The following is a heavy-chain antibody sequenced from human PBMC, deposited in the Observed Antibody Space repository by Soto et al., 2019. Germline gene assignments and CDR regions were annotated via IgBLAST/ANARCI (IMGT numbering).Heavy chain of an antibody. CDR3: AREGSSTWTYYFDF. Sequence: SQTLSLTCALSGDSVSGNSAAWNWIRQSPSRGLEWLGRTYYRSRWYNDYAVSVKSRITVTPDTSKNQFSLHLNSVTPEDTAVYYCAREGSSTWTYYFDFWGQGILVTVLL. D-gene: IGHD6-13*01. J-gene: IGHJ4*02. CDR1: GDSVSGNSAA. CDR2: TYYRSRWYN. V-gene: IGHV6-1*01.